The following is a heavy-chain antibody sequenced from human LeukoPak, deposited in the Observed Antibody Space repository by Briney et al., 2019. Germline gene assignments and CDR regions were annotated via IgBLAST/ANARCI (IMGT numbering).Heavy chain of an antibody. V-gene: IGHV3-7*01. D-gene: IGHD2-2*01. CDR2: IKQDGSEK. CDR3: AKILGYCSSTSCATFDY. CDR1: GFTFSSYW. Sequence: PGGSLRLSCAASGFTFSSYWMSWVRQAPGKGLEWVANIKQDGSEKYYVDSVKGRFTISRDNAKNSLYLQMNSLRAEDTAVYYCAKILGYCSSTSCATFDYWGQGTLVTVSS. J-gene: IGHJ4*02.